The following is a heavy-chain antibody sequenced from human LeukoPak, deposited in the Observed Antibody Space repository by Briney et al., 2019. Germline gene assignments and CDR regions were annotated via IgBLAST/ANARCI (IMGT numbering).Heavy chain of an antibody. D-gene: IGHD1-20*01. V-gene: IGHV3-21*01. J-gene: IGHJ4*02. CDR1: GFTFSSYS. CDR2: ISTSSTYI. Sequence: GGSLRLSCAASGFTFSSYSMNWVRQAPGKGLEWVPSISTSSTYIYYADSVKGRFTISRDNAKNSLYLQMNSLRAEDTAVYYCARDPPFIIGTTFFDYWGQGTLVTVSS. CDR3: ARDPPFIIGTTFFDY.